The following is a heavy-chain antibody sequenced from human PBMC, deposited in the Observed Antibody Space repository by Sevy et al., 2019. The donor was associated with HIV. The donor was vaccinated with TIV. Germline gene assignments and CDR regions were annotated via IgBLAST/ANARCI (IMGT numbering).Heavy chain of an antibody. CDR2: AFSSSSYI. D-gene: IGHD3-3*01. CDR3: ARDKTILEGRYGMDV. J-gene: IGHJ6*02. Sequence: GGSLRLSCAASGFTFSSYNMNWVRQAPGKGLEWVSFAFSSSSYIYYADSVKGRFTISRDNAKNSLYLQMNSLRAEDTAVYYCARDKTILEGRYGMDVWGQGTTVTVSS. V-gene: IGHV3-21*01. CDR1: GFTFSSYN.